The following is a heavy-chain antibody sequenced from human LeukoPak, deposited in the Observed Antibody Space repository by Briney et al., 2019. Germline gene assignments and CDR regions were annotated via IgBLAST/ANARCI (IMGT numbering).Heavy chain of an antibody. CDR3: AKAGYGHAGLLDV. J-gene: IGHJ6*02. Sequence: GGSLRLSCAASGFTFSTNWMNWVRQAPGKGLEWVASINQLGGETNYVGSVKGRFTISRDNAMDSLYLDMNSLRAEDTAIYYCAKAGYGHAGLLDVWGQGTTVTVSS. D-gene: IGHD4-17*01. CDR2: INQLGGET. CDR1: GFTFSTNW. V-gene: IGHV3-7*01.